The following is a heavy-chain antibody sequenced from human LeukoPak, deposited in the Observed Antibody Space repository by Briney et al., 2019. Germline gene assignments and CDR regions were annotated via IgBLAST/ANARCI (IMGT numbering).Heavy chain of an antibody. V-gene: IGHV3-33*05. CDR1: GFSFRLYG. CDR3: ARDLASGNHPDGFDV. J-gene: IGHJ3*01. CDR2: MLYDGSGI. D-gene: IGHD1-14*01. Sequence: GGSLRLSCAASGFSFRLYGMHWVRQAPGKGLEWVALMLYDGSGIYYADSVKGRFSISRDNSDSMFYLQMSSLRAEDSAVYYCARDLASGNHPDGFDVWAQGTLVTVSS.